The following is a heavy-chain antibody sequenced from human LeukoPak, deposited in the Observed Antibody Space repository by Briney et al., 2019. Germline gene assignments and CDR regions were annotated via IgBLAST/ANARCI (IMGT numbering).Heavy chain of an antibody. V-gene: IGHV4-59*01. CDR1: GGSISSYY. CDR3: ARGRFDIVSGYYADY. D-gene: IGHD3-9*01. J-gene: IGHJ4*02. CDR2: IYYSGTT. Sequence: SETLSLTCTVSGGSISSYYWSWIRQPPGKGLEWIAYIYYSGTTNYNPSLKSRVTISVDASRKHFSLKLTSVTAADTAVYYCARGRFDIVSGYYADYWGQGTLVTVSS.